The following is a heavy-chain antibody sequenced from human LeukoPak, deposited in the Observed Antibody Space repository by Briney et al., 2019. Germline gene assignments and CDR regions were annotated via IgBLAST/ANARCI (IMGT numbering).Heavy chain of an antibody. Sequence: ASVKVSCKASAYTFTGHYMHWVRQAPGQGLEWMGWINPNSGGTNYTQKFQGRVTMTRDTSISTAYMELSRLRSDDTAVYCCARAYSSTSCLNDYWGQGTLVTVSS. D-gene: IGHD2-2*01. CDR1: AYTFTGHY. V-gene: IGHV1-2*02. CDR3: ARAYSSTSCLNDY. CDR2: INPNSGGT. J-gene: IGHJ4*02.